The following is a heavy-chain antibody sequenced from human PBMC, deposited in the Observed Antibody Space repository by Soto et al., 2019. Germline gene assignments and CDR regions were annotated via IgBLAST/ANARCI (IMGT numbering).Heavy chain of an antibody. CDR3: ARGAIAVPATYYFDY. CDR1: GYTFTSYA. V-gene: IGHV1-3*01. D-gene: IGHD6-25*01. J-gene: IGHJ4*02. CDR2: INAGNGNT. Sequence: ASVKVSCKASGYTFTSYAMHWVRQAPGQRLEWMGWINAGNGNTKYSQKFQGRVTITRDTSASTAYMELSSLRSEDTAVYYCARGAIAVPATYYFDYWGQGTLVTVYS.